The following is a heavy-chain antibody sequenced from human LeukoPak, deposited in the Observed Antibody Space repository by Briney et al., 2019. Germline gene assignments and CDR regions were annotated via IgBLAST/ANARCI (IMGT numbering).Heavy chain of an antibody. V-gene: IGHV3-23*01. CDR2: ISGSGRAT. CDR1: GFTFNTYA. CDR3: ARAGTEGGYSIYLDH. Sequence: GGSLRLSCAASGFTFNTYAMTWVRQAPGKGLEWVSLISGSGRATYYADSVRGRLTISRDNSKSTLYLQMTSLGAEDTAVYYCARAGTEGGYSIYLDHWGQGTLVTVSS. J-gene: IGHJ4*02. D-gene: IGHD4-11*01.